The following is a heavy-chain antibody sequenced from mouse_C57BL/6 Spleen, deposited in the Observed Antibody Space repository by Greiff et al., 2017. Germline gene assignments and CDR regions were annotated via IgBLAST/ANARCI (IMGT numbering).Heavy chain of an antibody. V-gene: IGHV1-82*01. J-gene: IGHJ3*01. D-gene: IGHD3-2*02. CDR1: GYAFSSSW. CDR3: ARSPTAQAPWFAY. Sequence: QVQLQQSGPELVKPGASVKISCKASGYAFSSSWMNWVKQRPGKGLEWIGRIYPGDGDTNYNGKFKGKATLTADKSSSTAYMQLSSLTSEDSAVYFCARSPTAQAPWFAYWRQGTLVTVSA. CDR2: IYPGDGDT.